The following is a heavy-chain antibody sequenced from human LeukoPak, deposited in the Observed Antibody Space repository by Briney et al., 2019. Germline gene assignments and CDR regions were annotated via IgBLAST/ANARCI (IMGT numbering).Heavy chain of an antibody. Sequence: ETLSLTCTVSGGSISSYYWSWVRQAPGKGLEWLAQIKPDGSEEYYADSLKGRFIVSRDNAKNSLYLQMNSLKAEDTAVYFCARSRSKIFDIWGQGTMVTVSS. CDR1: GGSISSYY. J-gene: IGHJ3*02. V-gene: IGHV3-7*03. CDR2: IKPDGSEE. D-gene: IGHD5-24*01. CDR3: ARSRSKIFDI.